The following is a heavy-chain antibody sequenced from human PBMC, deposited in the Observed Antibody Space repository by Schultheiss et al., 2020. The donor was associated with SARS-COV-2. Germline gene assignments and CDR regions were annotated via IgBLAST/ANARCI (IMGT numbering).Heavy chain of an antibody. V-gene: IGHV4-34*01. J-gene: IGHJ6*02. CDR1: GASFSTYY. CDR3: ARVSSSSYYGMDV. Sequence: SETLSLTCAVYGASFSTYYWSWIRQPPGKGLEWIGSIYYSGSTYYNPSLKSRVTISVDTSKNQFSLKLSSVTAADTAVYYCARVSSSSYYGMDVWGQGTTVTVSS. CDR2: IYYSGST. D-gene: IGHD6-6*01.